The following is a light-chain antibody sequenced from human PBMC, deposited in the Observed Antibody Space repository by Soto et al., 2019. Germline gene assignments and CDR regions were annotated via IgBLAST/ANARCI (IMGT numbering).Light chain of an antibody. V-gene: IGLV2-14*01. CDR1: SSDVGGYNY. CDR2: EVS. CDR3: SSYTSSSTYV. J-gene: IGLJ1*01. Sequence: QSALTQPDSVSGSPEQSITISCTGTSSDVGGYNYVSWYQQHPGKAPKLMIYEVSYRPSGVSNRFSGSKSGNTASLTISGLQAEDEADYYCSSYTSSSTYVFGTGTKLTVL.